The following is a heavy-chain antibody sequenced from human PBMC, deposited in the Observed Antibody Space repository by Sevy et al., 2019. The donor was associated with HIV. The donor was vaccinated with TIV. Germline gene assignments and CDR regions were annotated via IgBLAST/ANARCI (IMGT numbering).Heavy chain of an antibody. Sequence: ASVKVSCKASGYTFTSYYMHWVRQAPGQGLEWMGIINPSGGSTSYGQKFQGRVTMTRDTSTSTVYMELSSLRSEDTAVYYCARAYLGAFGHYYYMDVRGKGTTVTVSS. CDR1: GYTFTSYY. CDR2: INPSGGST. J-gene: IGHJ6*03. CDR3: ARAYLGAFGHYYYMDV. V-gene: IGHV1-46*01. D-gene: IGHD3-16*01.